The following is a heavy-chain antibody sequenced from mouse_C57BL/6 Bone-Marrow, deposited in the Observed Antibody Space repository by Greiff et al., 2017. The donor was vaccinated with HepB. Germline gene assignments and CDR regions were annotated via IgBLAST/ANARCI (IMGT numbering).Heavy chain of an antibody. Sequence: EVQWVESGGGLVKPGGSLKLSCAASGFTFSSYAMSWVRQTPEKRLEWVATISDGGSYTYYPDNVKGRFTISRDNAKNNLYLQMSHLKSEDTAMYYCASQIYYGNYVWFAYWGQGTLVTVSA. CDR3: ASQIYYGNYVWFAY. CDR2: ISDGGSYT. V-gene: IGHV5-4*01. CDR1: GFTFSSYA. J-gene: IGHJ3*01. D-gene: IGHD2-1*01.